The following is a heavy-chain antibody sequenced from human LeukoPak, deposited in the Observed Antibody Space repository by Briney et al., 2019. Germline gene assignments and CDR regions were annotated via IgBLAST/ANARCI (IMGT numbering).Heavy chain of an antibody. J-gene: IGHJ4*02. D-gene: IGHD3-16*01. CDR1: GLSFSSFA. CDR3: ARASWVSSADAVR. CDR2: MKGTGET. Sequence: VGSLRLSCAASGLSFSSFAMSWVRQAPARGLEWLSSMKGTGETFYADSVRGRFTLSRDDSRNTVYLQLNNLRVEDTAVYYCARASWVSSADAVRWGQGTVVNVSS. V-gene: IGHV3-23*01.